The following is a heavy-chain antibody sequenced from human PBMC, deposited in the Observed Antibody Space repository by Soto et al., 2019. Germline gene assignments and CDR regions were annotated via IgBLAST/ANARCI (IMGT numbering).Heavy chain of an antibody. CDR3: ALRKTGSYFDY. D-gene: IGHD1-26*01. CDR1: GFTFSNYA. CDR2: IGASGAGT. J-gene: IGHJ4*02. V-gene: IGHV3-23*01. Sequence: WGSLRLSCAGSGFTFSNYAMSWVRQAPGKGLEWVSGIGASGAGTYYPAFVKGRFIISRDNSKNTLHLQMNSLRAEDTAVYYCALRKTGSYFDYWGQGTPVTVSS.